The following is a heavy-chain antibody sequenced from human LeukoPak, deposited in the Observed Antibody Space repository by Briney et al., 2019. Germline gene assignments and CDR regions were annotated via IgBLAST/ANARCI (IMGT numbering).Heavy chain of an antibody. V-gene: IGHV4-31*03. J-gene: IGHJ4*02. D-gene: IGHD3-16*02. CDR1: GGSISSGGYY. Sequence: SQTLSLTCTVSGGSISSGGYYWSWIRQHPGKGLEWIGYIYYSGSTYYNPSPKSRVTISVDTSKNQFSLKLSSVTAADTAVYYCARVWGSYRYAHFDYWGQGTLVTVSS. CDR2: IYYSGST. CDR3: ARVWGSYRYAHFDY.